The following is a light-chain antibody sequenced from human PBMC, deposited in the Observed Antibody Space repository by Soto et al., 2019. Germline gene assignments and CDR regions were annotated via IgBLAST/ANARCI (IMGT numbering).Light chain of an antibody. V-gene: IGKV3-15*01. Sequence: EIVMTQSPATLSVSPGERATLSCRASQSVSSNVAWFQQKPGQAPRLLIYGASTRLTGIPVRFSGSGSGTEFILTISSLQSEDFAVYYCQQYNGWPLTFGGGTKVDSK. CDR2: GAS. CDR3: QQYNGWPLT. J-gene: IGKJ4*01. CDR1: QSVSSN.